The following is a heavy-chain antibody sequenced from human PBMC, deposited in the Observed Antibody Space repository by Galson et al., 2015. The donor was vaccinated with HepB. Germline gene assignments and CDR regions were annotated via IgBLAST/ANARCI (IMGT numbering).Heavy chain of an antibody. Sequence: PALVKPTQTLTLTCTLSGFSLTTSGMCVSWIRQPPGKALEWLGHIDWDDDKYYSTSLKTRLTISKDTSKNQVVLTMTNMEPVDTATYYCARTKGSQRWGGAYYYYGMDVWGQGTTVTVSS. J-gene: IGHJ6*02. D-gene: IGHD5-18*01. V-gene: IGHV2-70*01. CDR2: IDWDDDK. CDR1: GFSLTTSGMC. CDR3: ARTKGSQRWGGAYYYYGMDV.